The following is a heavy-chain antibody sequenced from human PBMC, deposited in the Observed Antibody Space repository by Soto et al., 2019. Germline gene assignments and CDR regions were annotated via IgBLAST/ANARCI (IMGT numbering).Heavy chain of an antibody. V-gene: IGHV1-46*01. D-gene: IGHD6-19*01. CDR2: INPSGGST. CDR3: AREGIAVAGWTDYYGMDV. J-gene: IGHJ6*02. CDR1: GYTFTSYY. Sequence: ASVKVSCKASGYTFTSYYMHWVRQAPGQGLEWMGIINPSGGSTSYAQKFQGRVTMTRDTSTSTVYMGLSSLRSEDTAVYYCAREGIAVAGWTDYYGMDVWGQGTTVTVSS.